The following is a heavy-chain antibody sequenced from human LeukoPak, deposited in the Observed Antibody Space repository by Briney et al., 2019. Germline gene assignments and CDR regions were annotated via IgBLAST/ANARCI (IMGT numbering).Heavy chain of an antibody. CDR2: INPSGGST. J-gene: IGHJ4*02. Sequence: GASVKVSCKASGYSFTSYNMHWVRQAPEQGLEWMGVINPSGGSTNYAQRFQGRVAMARDTSTSTVSMELSSLRSEDTAVYYCARDFNVTEGYSYGLGYWGQGTLVTVSS. CDR3: ARDFNVTEGYSYGLGY. V-gene: IGHV1-46*01. D-gene: IGHD5-18*01. CDR1: GYSFTSYN.